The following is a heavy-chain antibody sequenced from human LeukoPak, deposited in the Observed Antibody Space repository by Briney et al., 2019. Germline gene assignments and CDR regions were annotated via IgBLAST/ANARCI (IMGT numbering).Heavy chain of an antibody. J-gene: IGHJ4*02. CDR2: INHSGST. CDR1: GGSFSGYY. D-gene: IGHD3-22*01. Sequence: SETLSLTCAVYGGSFSGYYWSWIRQPPGKGLEWIGEINHSGSTNYNPSLKSRVTISVDTSKNQFSLKLSSVTAADTAVYYCARGVKYYYDSSSHDLEDYWGQGTLVTVSS. V-gene: IGHV4-34*01. CDR3: ARGVKYYYDSSSHDLEDY.